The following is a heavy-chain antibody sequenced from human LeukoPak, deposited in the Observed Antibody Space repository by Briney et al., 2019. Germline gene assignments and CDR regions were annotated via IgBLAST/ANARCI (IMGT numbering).Heavy chain of an antibody. CDR2: ISRDSSNI. CDR3: ARYYDGSGYYDAFDI. D-gene: IGHD3-22*01. Sequence: GGSLRLSCAASGFSFTSYSINWVRQAPGKGLEWVSYISRDSSNIYYADSVKGRFTISRDNAKNSLYLQMNSLRDEDTAVYYCARYYDGSGYYDAFDIWGQGTMVTVSS. J-gene: IGHJ3*02. V-gene: IGHV3-48*02. CDR1: GFSFTSYS.